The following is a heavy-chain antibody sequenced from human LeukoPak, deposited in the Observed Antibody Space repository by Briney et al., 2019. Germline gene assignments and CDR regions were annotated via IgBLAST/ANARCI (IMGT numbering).Heavy chain of an antibody. Sequence: ASVKVSCKASGYTFTSYGISWVRQAPGQGLEWMGWISAYNGNTNYAQKLQGRVTMTTDTSTSTAYMELSSLRSEDTAVYYCAREAITGTTGVFDYWGQGTLVTVSS. J-gene: IGHJ4*02. CDR3: AREAITGTTGVFDY. CDR2: ISAYNGNT. D-gene: IGHD1-7*01. CDR1: GYTFTSYG. V-gene: IGHV1-18*01.